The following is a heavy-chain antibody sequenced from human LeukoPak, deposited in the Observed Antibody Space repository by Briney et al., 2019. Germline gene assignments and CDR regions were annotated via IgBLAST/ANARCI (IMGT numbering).Heavy chain of an antibody. Sequence: GGSLRLSCEASGFTFSNYGMHWVRQAPGRGLEWVAIIWYDGSNKYYVDSVKGRFTISRDNSKNTLYLQMNSLRAEDTAAYYCAKGFSFSNGWSFDYWGQGTLVTVSS. V-gene: IGHV3-33*06. J-gene: IGHJ4*02. CDR2: IWYDGSNK. CDR1: GFTFSNYG. CDR3: AKGFSFSNGWSFDY. D-gene: IGHD6-19*01.